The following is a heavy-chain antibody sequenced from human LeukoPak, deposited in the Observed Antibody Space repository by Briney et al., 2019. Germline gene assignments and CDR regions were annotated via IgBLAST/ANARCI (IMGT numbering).Heavy chain of an antibody. Sequence: GGSLRLSCAASGFTFSGSAMHWVRQASGKGLEWVGRIRSKANSYATSYGASVKGRFTISRDDSKNMAYLQMNSLKTEDTAVYYCTRRYYHDSSGYFNGDYWGQGTLVTVSS. D-gene: IGHD3-22*01. CDR2: IRSKANSYAT. CDR1: GFTFSGSA. J-gene: IGHJ4*02. V-gene: IGHV3-73*01. CDR3: TRRYYHDSSGYFNGDY.